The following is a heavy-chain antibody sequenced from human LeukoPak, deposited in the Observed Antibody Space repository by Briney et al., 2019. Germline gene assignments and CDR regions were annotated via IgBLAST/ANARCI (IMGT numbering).Heavy chain of an antibody. J-gene: IGHJ4*02. D-gene: IGHD2-8*01. CDR3: ARQPLGYCINGVCYTAHFDY. CDR2: INAGNGNT. Sequence: ASVKVSCKASGYTFTSYAMHWVRQAPGQRLEWMGWINAGNGNTKYSQKFQGRVTITRDTSASTAYMELSSLRSEDTAVYYCARQPLGYCINGVCYTAHFDYWGQGTLVTVSS. V-gene: IGHV1-3*01. CDR1: GYTFTSYA.